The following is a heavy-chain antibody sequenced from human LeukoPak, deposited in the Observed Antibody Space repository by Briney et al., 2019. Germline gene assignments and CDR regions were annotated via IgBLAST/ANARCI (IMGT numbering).Heavy chain of an antibody. V-gene: IGHV3-21*06. CDR3: ARESTKGPYLYRYFDL. J-gene: IGHJ2*01. CDR1: GFTFSSYS. CDR2: ISSSSSYI. D-gene: IGHD1/OR15-1a*01. Sequence: GGSLRLSXAASGFTFSSYSMNWVRQAPGKGPEWVSSISSSSSYIYYGDSMKGRFTISRDNAKNSLYLQMNSLGAEDTAVYYCARESTKGPYLYRYFDLWGRGTLVTVSS.